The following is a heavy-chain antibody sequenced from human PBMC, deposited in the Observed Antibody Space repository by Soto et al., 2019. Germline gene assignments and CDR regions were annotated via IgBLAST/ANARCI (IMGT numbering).Heavy chain of an antibody. D-gene: IGHD1-26*01. Sequence: GESLKISCKGSGYNFTNYWIGWVRQMPGKGLEWMGIIYPGDSDTRYSPSFQGQVTFSADKSISTAYLQWSSLKASDNAMYYCARTPGSYLYYFDYWGQGTLVTVS. V-gene: IGHV5-51*01. CDR3: ARTPGSYLYYFDY. CDR2: IYPGDSDT. CDR1: GYNFTNYW. J-gene: IGHJ4*02.